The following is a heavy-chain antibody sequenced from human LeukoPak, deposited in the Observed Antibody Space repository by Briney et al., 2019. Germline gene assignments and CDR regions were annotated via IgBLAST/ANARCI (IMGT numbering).Heavy chain of an antibody. D-gene: IGHD3-22*01. CDR1: GNSFTTYW. V-gene: IGHV5-51*01. J-gene: IGHJ4*02. CDR2: IYPGDSDT. CDR3: ARQYDSSGYYEYYFDY. Sequence: GESLKISCKGSGNSFTTYWIAWVRQMPGKGLEWMGTIYPGDSDTRYSPSFQGQVTISADKSISTAYLQWSSLKASDTAMYYCARQYDSSGYYEYYFDYWGQGTLVTVSS.